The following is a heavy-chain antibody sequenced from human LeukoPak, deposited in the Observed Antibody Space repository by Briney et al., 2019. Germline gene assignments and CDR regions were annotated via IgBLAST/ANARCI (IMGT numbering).Heavy chain of an antibody. Sequence: PGGSLRLSCAASGFTFSSYWMGWFRQAPGRGLEWVAHIKEDGSEKNYVDSVKGRFSISRDNAENSLYLQMNSLRVEDTAMYYCARVGAGGGNYFRSYYDRWGQGTLVTVSS. V-gene: IGHV3-7*01. CDR3: ARVGAGGGNYFRSYYDR. CDR1: GFTFSSYW. J-gene: IGHJ4*02. D-gene: IGHD2/OR15-2a*01. CDR2: IKEDGSEK.